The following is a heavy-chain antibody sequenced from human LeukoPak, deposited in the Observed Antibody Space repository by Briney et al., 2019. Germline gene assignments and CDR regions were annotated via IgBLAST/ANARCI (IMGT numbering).Heavy chain of an antibody. Sequence: ASVKVSCKASGYTFTSYDINWVRQATGQGLEWMGWMNPNSGNTGYAQKFQGRVTMTRNTSISTAYVELSSLRSEDTAVYYCARVLGYYGSGSHDYWGQGTLVTVSS. CDR2: MNPNSGNT. V-gene: IGHV1-8*01. J-gene: IGHJ4*02. D-gene: IGHD3-10*01. CDR1: GYTFTSYD. CDR3: ARVLGYYGSGSHDY.